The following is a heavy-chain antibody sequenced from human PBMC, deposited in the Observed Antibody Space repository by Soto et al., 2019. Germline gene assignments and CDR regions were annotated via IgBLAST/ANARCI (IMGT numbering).Heavy chain of an antibody. Sequence: QVQLVQSGAELKKPGSLVKVSCKASGGNFTNYGISWVRQAPGQGLEWMGGIIPLFGTTNYAQKFRGRVTVTADESTSTAYMELNSLRSEDTAIYFCARARGTSWYNWFDPWGQGTLVTVSS. D-gene: IGHD6-13*01. V-gene: IGHV1-69*01. CDR1: GGNFTNYG. J-gene: IGHJ5*02. CDR2: IIPLFGTT. CDR3: ARARGTSWYNWFDP.